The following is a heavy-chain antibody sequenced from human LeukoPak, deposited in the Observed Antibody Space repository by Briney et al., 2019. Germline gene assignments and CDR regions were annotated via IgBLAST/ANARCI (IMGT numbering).Heavy chain of an antibody. V-gene: IGHV3-66*04. CDR3: ARRGTPDGFDI. CDR1: GFTVSSNY. CDR2: IYSGGSN. J-gene: IGHJ3*02. Sequence: PGGSLRLSCEASGFTVSSNYMSWVRQAPGKGLEWVSIIYSGGSNYYADSVKGRFTISRDNFKNTVYLQMNSLRAEDSAVYYCARRGTPDGFDIWGQGTRVTVSS.